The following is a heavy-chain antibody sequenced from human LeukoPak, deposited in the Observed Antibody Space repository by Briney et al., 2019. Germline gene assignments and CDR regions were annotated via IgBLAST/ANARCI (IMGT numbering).Heavy chain of an antibody. J-gene: IGHJ4*02. D-gene: IGHD1-26*01. CDR3: ARDKEGATEY. CDR1: GFTFSSYS. V-gene: IGHV3-21*01. Sequence: TRGSLTLSCAASGFTFSSYSVNWVRQSRGQGLEWVSSICSSRSYIYCAHSVRGRFTNSRDNPKNPLYLQMNSQRAVDTAVYYCARDKEGATEYWGQGPLVTVSS. CDR2: ICSSRSYI.